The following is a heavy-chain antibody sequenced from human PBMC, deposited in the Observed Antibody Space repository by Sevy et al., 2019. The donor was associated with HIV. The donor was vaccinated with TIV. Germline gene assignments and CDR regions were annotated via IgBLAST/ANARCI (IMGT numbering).Heavy chain of an antibody. D-gene: IGHD2-21*02. CDR3: ASQPFIVVVTAITDAFDI. J-gene: IGHJ3*02. CDR1: GGSISSSSYY. CDR2: IYYSGST. V-gene: IGHV4-39*01. Sequence: SETLSLTCTVSGGSISSSSYYWGWIRQPPGKGLEWIGSIYYSGSTYYNPSLKSRVTISVDTSKNQFSLKLSSVTAADTAVYYCASQPFIVVVTAITDAFDIWGQGTMVTVSS.